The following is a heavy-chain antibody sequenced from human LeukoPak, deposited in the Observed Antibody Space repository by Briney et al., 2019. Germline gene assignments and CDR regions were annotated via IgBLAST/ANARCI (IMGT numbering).Heavy chain of an antibody. J-gene: IGHJ4*02. CDR3: TRLAVGSGTFTFDY. CDR2: IRSKAYGGTT. Sequence: GGSLRLSCAASGFTFGSYAMSWVRQAPGKGLEWVGFIRSKAYGGTTEYAASVKGRFTVSRDDSKTIAYLQMNSLKTEDTAVYYCTRLAVGSGTFTFDYWGQGTLVTVSS. D-gene: IGHD3-10*01. V-gene: IGHV3-49*04. CDR1: GFTFGSYA.